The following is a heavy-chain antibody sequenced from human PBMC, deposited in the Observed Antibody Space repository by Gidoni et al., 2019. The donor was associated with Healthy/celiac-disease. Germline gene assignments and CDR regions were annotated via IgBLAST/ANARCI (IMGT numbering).Heavy chain of an antibody. CDR1: GFTFRRYA. V-gene: IGHV3-30-3*01. J-gene: IGHJ4*02. Sequence: VQLVESGGGVVQPGRSLRLSCAASGFTFRRYAMHWVRQAPGKGLEWVAVISYDGSNKYYADSVKGRFTISRDNSKNTLYLQMNSLRAEDTAVYYCARDEDYGSGSYYNLLDYWGQGTLVTVSS. CDR3: ARDEDYGSGSYYNLLDY. CDR2: ISYDGSNK. D-gene: IGHD3-10*01.